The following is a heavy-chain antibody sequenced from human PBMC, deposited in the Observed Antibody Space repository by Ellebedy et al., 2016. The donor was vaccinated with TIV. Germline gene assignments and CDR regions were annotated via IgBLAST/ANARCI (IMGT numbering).Heavy chain of an antibody. D-gene: IGHD4-17*01. CDR2: INAGNGNT. CDR1: GYTFTSYA. V-gene: IGHV1-3*01. CDR3: ASRGDYGDYYYYGMDV. J-gene: IGHJ6*02. Sequence: ASVKVSCKASGYTFTSYAMHWVRQSPGQRLEWMGWINAGNGNTKYSQKFQGRVTITRDTSASTAYMELSSLRSEDTAVYYCASRGDYGDYYYYGMDVWGQGTTLTVSS.